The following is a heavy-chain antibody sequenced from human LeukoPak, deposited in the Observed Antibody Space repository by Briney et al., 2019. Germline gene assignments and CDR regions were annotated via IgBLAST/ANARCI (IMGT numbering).Heavy chain of an antibody. Sequence: GGSLRLSCAASGFIVSNNYMNWVRQAPGKGLEWVSIIYSGGGTYYAASVKGRFTISRDNSKNTLYLQMNSLRADDTAVYYCARGCYYERSGYCPFDYWGPGTLVTVSS. J-gene: IGHJ4*02. CDR1: GFIVSNNY. CDR3: ARGCYYERSGYCPFDY. CDR2: IYSGGGT. D-gene: IGHD3-22*01. V-gene: IGHV3-53*01.